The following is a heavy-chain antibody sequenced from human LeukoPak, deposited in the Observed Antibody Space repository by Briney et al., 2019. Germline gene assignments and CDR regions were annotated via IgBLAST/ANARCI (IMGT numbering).Heavy chain of an antibody. J-gene: IGHJ5*02. Sequence: ASETLSLTCAVYGGSFSGYYWSWIRQPPGKGLEWIGEINRSGSTNYNPSLKSRVTISVDTSKNQFSLKLSSVTAADTAVYYCARGGYYGSGNDFRFDPWGQGTLVTVSS. CDR3: ARGGYYGSGNDFRFDP. CDR2: INRSGST. V-gene: IGHV4-34*01. CDR1: GGSFSGYY. D-gene: IGHD3-10*01.